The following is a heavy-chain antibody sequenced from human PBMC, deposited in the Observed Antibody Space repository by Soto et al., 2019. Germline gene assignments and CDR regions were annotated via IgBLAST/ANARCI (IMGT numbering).Heavy chain of an antibody. J-gene: IGHJ4*02. Sequence: QVQLAQSGAEVRKPGSSVRVSCKASGDTFIISAITWVRQAPGQGLEWVGGLVPFTGKSKNGPNFEGRVTFTADESTRTAYMDLSHLTSDDTAVYCCARDLGGAAPVDYWGQGTLVTVSS. CDR2: LVPFTGKS. CDR3: ARDLGGAAPVDY. CDR1: GDTFIISA. D-gene: IGHD6-6*01. V-gene: IGHV1-69*01.